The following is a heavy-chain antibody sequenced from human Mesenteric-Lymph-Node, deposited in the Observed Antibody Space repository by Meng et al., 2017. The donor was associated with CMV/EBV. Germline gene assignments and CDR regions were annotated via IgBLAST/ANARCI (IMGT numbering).Heavy chain of an antibody. V-gene: IGHV3-30*02. CDR1: GFTFSSYG. J-gene: IGHJ6*02. CDR2: IRYDGSNK. D-gene: IGHD1-26*01. CDR3: AKDGAREGATYKYYYGMDV. Sequence: GESLKISCAASGFTFSSYGMHWVRQAPGKGLEWVAFIRYDGSNKNYADSVKGRFTISRDNSKNTLYLQMNSLRAEDTAVYYCAKDGAREGATYKYYYGMDVWGQGTTVTVSS.